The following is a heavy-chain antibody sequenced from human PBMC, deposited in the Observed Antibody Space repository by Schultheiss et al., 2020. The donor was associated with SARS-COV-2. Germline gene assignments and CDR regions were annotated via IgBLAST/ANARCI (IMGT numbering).Heavy chain of an antibody. CDR2: IRSSGRDI. CDR1: GFTFATYN. Sequence: GGSLRLSCAASGFTFATYNMHWVRQAPGKGLEFVASIRSSGRDIYYADSMQGRFTVSRDNANNSLYLQMNSLRAEDTAIYYCAPLAVAGSYWGQGTLVTVSS. J-gene: IGHJ4*02. D-gene: IGHD6-19*01. V-gene: IGHV3-21*04. CDR3: APLAVAGSY.